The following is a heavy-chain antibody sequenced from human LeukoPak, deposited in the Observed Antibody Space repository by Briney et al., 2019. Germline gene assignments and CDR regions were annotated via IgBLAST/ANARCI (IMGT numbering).Heavy chain of an antibody. D-gene: IGHD1-1*01. CDR1: GGSISSGSYY. CDR2: IYTSGST. CDR3: ARDRGTWNDDGFDY. V-gene: IGHV4-61*02. J-gene: IGHJ4*02. Sequence: SETLSLTCTVSGGSISSGSYYWSWIRQPAGKGLEWIGRIYTSGSTNYNPSLKSRVTISVDTSKNQFSLKLSSVTDADTAVYYCARDRGTWNDDGFDYWGQGTLVTVSS.